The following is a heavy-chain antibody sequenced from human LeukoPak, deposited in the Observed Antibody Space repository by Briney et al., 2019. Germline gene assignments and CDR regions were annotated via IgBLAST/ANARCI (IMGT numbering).Heavy chain of an antibody. Sequence: GGSLRLSCAASGITFSNYWMHWVRQAPGKGLVWVSHIIQDGSSTFHADSVKGRFTISRDNAKNTLYLQMNGLRAEDTAVYYCATDDYRGLGYWGQGTLVTVSS. CDR1: GITFSNYW. V-gene: IGHV3-74*01. J-gene: IGHJ4*02. CDR3: ATDDYRGLGY. D-gene: IGHD4-11*01. CDR2: IIQDGSST.